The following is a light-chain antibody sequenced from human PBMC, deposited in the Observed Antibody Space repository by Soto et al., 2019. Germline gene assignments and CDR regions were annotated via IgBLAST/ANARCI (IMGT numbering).Light chain of an antibody. Sequence: QSVLTQPPSVSGAPGQRVTISCTGSSSNIGAGYDVHWYQQLPGTAPKLLIYGNSNRPSGVPDRFSGSKSGTSASLAITGLQDEDEADYYCQSYDKDVVFGGGTQLTVL. CDR3: QSYDKDVV. J-gene: IGLJ2*01. V-gene: IGLV1-40*01. CDR1: SSNIGAGYD. CDR2: GNS.